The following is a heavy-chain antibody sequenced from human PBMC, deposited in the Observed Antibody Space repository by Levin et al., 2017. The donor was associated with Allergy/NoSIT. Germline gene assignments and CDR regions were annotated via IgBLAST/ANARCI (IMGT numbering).Heavy chain of an antibody. D-gene: IGHD2-2*01. V-gene: IGHV3-48*03. CDR3: ARDDCSSSSCDSMDAFDI. J-gene: IGHJ3*02. CDR1: GFTFTSHE. Sequence: PGGSLRLSCAASGFTFTSHEMNWVRQAPGKGLEWVSYISTSGSTISYADSVKGRFTISRDNAKNSLYLQMNSLRAEDTAVYYCARDDCSSSSCDSMDAFDIWGQGTMVTVSS. CDR2: ISTSGSTI.